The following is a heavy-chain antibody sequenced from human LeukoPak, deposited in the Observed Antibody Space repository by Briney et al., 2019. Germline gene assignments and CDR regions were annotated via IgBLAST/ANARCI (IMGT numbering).Heavy chain of an antibody. J-gene: IGHJ4*01. D-gene: IGHD6-19*01. CDR2: IGRDGDDR. CDR3: VRGMAVAGIYLY. V-gene: IGHV1-18*01. Sequence: ASVKVSCKTSGYTFSNYGISWVRQAPGQGLEWMGWIGRDGDDRKYAAKVQGRVTMTKDTSTSTAYMELRSLTSDDTAVYYCVRGMAVAGIYLYWGQGTLVTVSS. CDR1: GYTFSNYG.